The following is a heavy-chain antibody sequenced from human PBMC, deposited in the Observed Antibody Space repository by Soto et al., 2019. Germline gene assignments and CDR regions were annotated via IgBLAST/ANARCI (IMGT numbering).Heavy chain of an antibody. CDR1: GGSFSGYY. V-gene: IGHV4-34*01. Sequence: QVQLQQWGAGLLKPSETLSLTCAVYGGSFSGYYWSWIRQPPGKGLEWIGEINHSGSTNYNPSLTRRVTTSLETSKNRCSLKLSSVTAADTAVYYCARVVAVAGTESDYYYGMDVWGQGTTVTVSS. CDR2: INHSGST. CDR3: ARVVAVAGTESDYYYGMDV. D-gene: IGHD6-19*01. J-gene: IGHJ6*02.